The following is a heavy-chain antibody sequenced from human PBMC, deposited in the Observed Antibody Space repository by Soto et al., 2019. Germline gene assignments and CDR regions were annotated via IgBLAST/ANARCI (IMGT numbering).Heavy chain of an antibody. Sequence: GGSLRLSCAASGFTFSNYIMHWVRQAPGKGLEWVAIILHDGNNKYYADSVKGRFTISRYNSKNTLYLQMNSLRTEDTAIYYCARDDEGGSYCDLGYWGQGTLVTVSS. CDR2: ILHDGNNK. CDR1: GFTFSNYI. CDR3: ARDDEGGSYCDLGY. V-gene: IGHV3-30-3*01. D-gene: IGHD3-10*01. J-gene: IGHJ4*02.